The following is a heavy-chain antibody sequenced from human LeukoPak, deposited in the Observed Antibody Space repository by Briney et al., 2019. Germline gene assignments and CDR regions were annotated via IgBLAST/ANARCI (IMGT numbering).Heavy chain of an antibody. Sequence: GGSLRLSCAASGFTFSSYAMHWVRQAPGKGLEWVAVISYDGSNKYYADSVKGRFTISRDNSKNTLYLQMNSLRAEDTAVYYCAKVSPTVVVRTGCLDYWGQGTLVTVSS. CDR1: GFTFSSYA. J-gene: IGHJ4*02. D-gene: IGHD3-22*01. V-gene: IGHV3-30-3*01. CDR3: AKVSPTVVVRTGCLDY. CDR2: ISYDGSNK.